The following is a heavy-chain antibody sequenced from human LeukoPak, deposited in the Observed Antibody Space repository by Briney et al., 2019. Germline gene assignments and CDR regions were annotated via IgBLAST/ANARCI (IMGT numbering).Heavy chain of an antibody. CDR2: ISTYSGNT. J-gene: IGHJ5*01. D-gene: IGHD3-10*01. CDR3: ARGGVTNLLDS. V-gene: IGHV1-18*01. CDR1: GYTFTNYG. Sequence: ASVRVSCKASGYTFTNYGITWVRQAPGQGLEWMGWISTYSGNTNYARNLQGRVTMTTDTSTTTAYMELRSLRSDDTAVYYCARGGVTNLLDSWGQGTLVTVSS.